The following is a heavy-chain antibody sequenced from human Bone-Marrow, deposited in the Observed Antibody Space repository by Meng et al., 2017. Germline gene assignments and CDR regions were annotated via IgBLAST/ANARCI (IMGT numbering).Heavy chain of an antibody. J-gene: IGHJ4*02. CDR2: INHSGST. Sequence: QVQLQQWGAGLLKPSETLSLTCAVYGGSFSGYYWSWIRQPPGKGLEWIGEINHSGSTNYNPSLKSRVTISVDTSKNQFSLKLSSVTVADTAVYYCAREGYCSGGSCNWGQGTLVTVSS. V-gene: IGHV4-34*01. CDR3: AREGYCSGGSCN. D-gene: IGHD2-15*01. CDR1: GGSFSGYY.